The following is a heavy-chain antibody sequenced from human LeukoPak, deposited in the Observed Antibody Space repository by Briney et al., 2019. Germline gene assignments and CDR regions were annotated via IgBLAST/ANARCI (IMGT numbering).Heavy chain of an antibody. CDR2: INPSGGST. Sequence: ASVKVSCKASGYTFTSYYMHWARQAPGQGLEWMGIINPSGGSTSYAQKFQGRVTMTRDTSTSTVYMELSSLRSEDTAVYYCARVYGDYNWFDPWGQGTLVTVSS. V-gene: IGHV1-46*01. J-gene: IGHJ5*02. D-gene: IGHD2-21*02. CDR3: ARVYGDYNWFDP. CDR1: GYTFTSYY.